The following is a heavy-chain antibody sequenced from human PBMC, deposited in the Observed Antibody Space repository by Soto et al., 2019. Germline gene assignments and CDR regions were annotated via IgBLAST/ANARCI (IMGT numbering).Heavy chain of an antibody. CDR2: IYYSGST. Sequence: QLQLQESGPGLVKPSETLSLTCTVSGGSISSSSYYWGWIRQPPGKGLEWIGSIYYSGSTYYNPSLKSRVTISVDTSKNQFSLKLSSVTAADTAVYYCARQGLRSRKYFQHWGQGTLVTVSS. CDR1: GGSISSSSYY. CDR3: ARQGLRSRKYFQH. J-gene: IGHJ1*01. D-gene: IGHD6-13*01. V-gene: IGHV4-39*01.